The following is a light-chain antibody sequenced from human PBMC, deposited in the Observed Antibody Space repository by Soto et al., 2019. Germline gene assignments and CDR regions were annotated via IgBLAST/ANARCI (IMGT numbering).Light chain of an antibody. Sequence: QAVVTQSSSASASLGSSVRLTCTLSSGHSTYIIAWHQQQPGKAPRYLMKVEGGGSYDKGTGVPDRFSGSRSGADRYLTISNLQSEDEAEYYCETWDSNTRVFGGGTKLTVL. J-gene: IGLJ3*02. CDR1: SGHSTYI. CDR3: ETWDSNTRV. V-gene: IGLV4-60*03. CDR2: VEGGGSY.